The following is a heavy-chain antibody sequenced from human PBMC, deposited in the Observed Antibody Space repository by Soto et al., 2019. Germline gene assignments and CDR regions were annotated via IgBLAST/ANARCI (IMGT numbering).Heavy chain of an antibody. J-gene: IGHJ4*02. CDR3: ARESEDLTSNFDY. CDR2: ISSTTNYI. Sequence: GGSLILSFAASGFTFTRYSMNWVRQAPGKGLEWVSSISSTTNYIYYGDSMKGRFTISRDNAKNSLYLEMNSLRAEDTAVYYCARESEDLTSNFDYWGQGTLVTVSS. CDR1: GFTFTRYS. V-gene: IGHV3-21*06.